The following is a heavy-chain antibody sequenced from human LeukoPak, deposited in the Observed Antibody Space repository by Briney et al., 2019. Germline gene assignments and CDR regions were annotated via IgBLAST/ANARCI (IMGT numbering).Heavy chain of an antibody. CDR1: GYTFTDYY. CDR2: INPNSGGT. V-gene: IGHV1-2*02. J-gene: IGHJ6*02. Sequence: GASVKVSCKASGYTFTDYYMHWVRQAPGQGLEWMGWINPNSGGTNYAQKFQGRVTMTRDTSISTAYMELSRLRSDDTAVYYCALSIVGATSGYGMDVWGQGTTVTVSS. D-gene: IGHD1-26*01. CDR3: ALSIVGATSGYGMDV.